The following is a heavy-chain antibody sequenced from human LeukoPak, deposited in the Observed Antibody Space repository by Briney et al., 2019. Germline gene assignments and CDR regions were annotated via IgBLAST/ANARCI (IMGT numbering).Heavy chain of an antibody. V-gene: IGHV3-53*01. J-gene: IGHJ4*02. D-gene: IGHD3-16*01. CDR3: FCLDVDS. Sequence: GGPLSLSVAPPGFPFSIYWMGGFRRAPGKGLEWVAVIYSGGSTYYADSVKGRFTISRDNSKNTLYLQMNSLRAEDTAVYYCFCLDVDSWGQGTLVTVSS. CDR2: IYSGGST. CDR1: GFPFSIYW.